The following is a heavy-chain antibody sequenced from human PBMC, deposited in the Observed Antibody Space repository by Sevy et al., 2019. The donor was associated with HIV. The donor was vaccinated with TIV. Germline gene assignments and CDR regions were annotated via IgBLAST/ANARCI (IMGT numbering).Heavy chain of an antibody. CDR3: GTGDAYDV. CDR2: ITRKIDGETT. V-gene: IGHV3-15*06. CDR1: GFTFSNAW. D-gene: IGHD7-27*01. Sequence: GGSLRLSCAASGFTFSNAWMSWVRQAPGRGLEWVGRITRKIDGETTLYAAPVKGRFTISRDDSRNTMYLQMDSLKIEDTAMYYCGTGDAYDVSGQGTTVTVSS. J-gene: IGHJ3*01.